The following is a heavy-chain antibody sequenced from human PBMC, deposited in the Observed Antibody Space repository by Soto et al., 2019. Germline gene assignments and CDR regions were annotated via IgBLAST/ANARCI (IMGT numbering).Heavy chain of an antibody. Sequence: EVQLVESGGGLVQPGGSLRLSCAASGFTFSSYAMHWVRQAPGKGLEYVSAISSNGGSTYYANSVKGRFTISRDNSKNTLYLQMGSLRAEDMAVYYCARGSFGVVIHYYMDVWGKGTTDTVSS. CDR3: ARGSFGVVIHYYMDV. J-gene: IGHJ6*03. CDR2: ISSNGGST. D-gene: IGHD3-3*01. CDR1: GFTFSSYA. V-gene: IGHV3-64*01.